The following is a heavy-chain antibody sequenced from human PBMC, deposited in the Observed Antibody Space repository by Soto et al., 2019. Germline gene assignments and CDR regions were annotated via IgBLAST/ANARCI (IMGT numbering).Heavy chain of an antibody. CDR1: GFTFSNYA. D-gene: IGHD3-10*01. Sequence: EVQLLESGGGLVHPGGSLRLSCAASGFTFSNYAMIWVRQAPGKGLEWVSAISATGGATYYADSVQGRFTISRDNSMNNLYLQMTNLGAEDTAVYYCARNINSGTHYYFDQWGLGALVTVSS. J-gene: IGHJ4*02. CDR2: ISATGGAT. CDR3: ARNINSGTHYYFDQ. V-gene: IGHV3-23*01.